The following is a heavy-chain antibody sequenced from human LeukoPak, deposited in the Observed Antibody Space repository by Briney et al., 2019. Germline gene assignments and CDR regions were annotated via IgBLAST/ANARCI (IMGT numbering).Heavy chain of an antibody. CDR1: GFTFAIHA. J-gene: IGHJ4*02. V-gene: IGHV3-23*01. D-gene: IGHD6-19*01. Sequence: GGSLRLSCAASGFTFAIHAMTWVRQAPGKGLEWVSGISGDGASTHYAESVKGQFTISRDNSQNTLFLQMNSLRAEDTAVYYCARGKYSSGWFDYWGQGTLVTVSS. CDR2: ISGDGAST. CDR3: ARGKYSSGWFDY.